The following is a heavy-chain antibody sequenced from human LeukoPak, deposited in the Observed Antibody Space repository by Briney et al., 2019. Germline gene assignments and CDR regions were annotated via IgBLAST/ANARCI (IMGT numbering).Heavy chain of an antibody. CDR2: IFPGDSDT. CDR3: ARQRTGYYNDAFDI. Sequence: GESLKISCKGSQYSFTAYWIGGVRQLPGKGLEWMGIIFPGDSDTRYSPSFQGQVTISADKSISTAYLQWSSLKASDTAMYYCARQRTGYYNDAFDIWGQGTMVTVS. CDR1: QYSFTAYW. V-gene: IGHV5-51*01. J-gene: IGHJ3*02. D-gene: IGHD3/OR15-3a*01.